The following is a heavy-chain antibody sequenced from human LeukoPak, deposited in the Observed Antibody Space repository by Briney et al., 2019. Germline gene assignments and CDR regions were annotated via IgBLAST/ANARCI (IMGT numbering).Heavy chain of an antibody. Sequence: SETLSLTCAVYGGSFSGYYWGWIRQPPGKGLEWIGEINHSGSTNYNPSLKSRVTISVDTSKNRFSLKLSSVTAADTAVYYCARGWYNWNHFDYWGQGTLVTVSS. CDR1: GGSFSGYY. D-gene: IGHD1-20*01. CDR3: ARGWYNWNHFDY. CDR2: INHSGST. J-gene: IGHJ4*02. V-gene: IGHV4-34*01.